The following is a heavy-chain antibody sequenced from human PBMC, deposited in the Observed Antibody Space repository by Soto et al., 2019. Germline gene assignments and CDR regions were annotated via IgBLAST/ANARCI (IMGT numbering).Heavy chain of an antibody. Sequence: GGSLRLSCAASGFTFSGSAMHWVRQASGKGLEWVGRIRSKANSYATAYAASVKGRFTISRDDSKNTAYLQMNSLKTEDTAVYYCSLVVSDWNDEEGDAFDIWGQGTMVTVSS. CDR2: IRSKANSYAT. V-gene: IGHV3-73*01. CDR3: SLVVSDWNDEEGDAFDI. D-gene: IGHD1-1*01. J-gene: IGHJ3*02. CDR1: GFTFSGSA.